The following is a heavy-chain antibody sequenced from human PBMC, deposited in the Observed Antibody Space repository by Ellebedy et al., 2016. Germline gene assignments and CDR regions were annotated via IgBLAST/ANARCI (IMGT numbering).Heavy chain of an antibody. CDR2: ISGSGGST. J-gene: IGHJ5*02. D-gene: IGHD2-8*01. CDR1: GFTFSSYA. Sequence: GESLKISXAASGFTFSSYAMSWVRQAPGKGLEWVSAISGSGGSTYYADSVKGRFTISRDNSKNTLYLQMNSLRAEDTAVYYCAGNPEEYAILSWGQGTLVTVSS. V-gene: IGHV3-23*01. CDR3: AGNPEEYAILS.